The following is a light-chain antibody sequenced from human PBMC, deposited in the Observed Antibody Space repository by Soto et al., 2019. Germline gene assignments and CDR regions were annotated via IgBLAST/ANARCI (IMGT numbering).Light chain of an antibody. V-gene: IGLV8-61*01. Sequence: QTVVTQEPSFSVSPGRTVTLTCGLSSGSVSTSYYPSWYQQTPGQAPRTLIYSTSTRSSGVPDRFSGSILGNKAALTITGAQEEDESDYYCVLYMGSGIWVFGGGTKLTVL. CDR1: SGSVSTSYY. J-gene: IGLJ3*02. CDR2: STS. CDR3: VLYMGSGIWV.